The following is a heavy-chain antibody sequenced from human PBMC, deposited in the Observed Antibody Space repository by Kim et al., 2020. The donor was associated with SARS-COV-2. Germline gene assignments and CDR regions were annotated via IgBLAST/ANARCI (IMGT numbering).Heavy chain of an antibody. CDR1: GFTFSSYG. CDR2: ISYDGSNK. CDR3: AKDQGGAAGGWFDP. D-gene: IGHD6-13*01. Sequence: GGSLRLSCAASGFTFSSYGMHWVRQAPGKGLEWVAVISYDGSNKYYADSVKGRFTISRDNSKNTLYLQMNSLRAEDTAVYYCAKDQGGAAGGWFDPWGQGTLVTVSS. V-gene: IGHV3-30*18. J-gene: IGHJ5*02.